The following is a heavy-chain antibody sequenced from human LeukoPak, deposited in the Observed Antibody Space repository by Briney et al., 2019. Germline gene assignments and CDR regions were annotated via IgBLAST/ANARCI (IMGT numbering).Heavy chain of an antibody. V-gene: IGHV4-39*07. CDR3: ARVYYSSSYDYWYFDL. D-gene: IGHD6-13*01. CDR1: GVSISSSNSY. Sequence: SETLSLTCTVSGVSISSSNSYWGWIRQPPGKGLEWIGSIYYSGNTYYNASLKSQVSISIDTSKNQFSLRLSSVTAADTAVYYCARVYYSSSYDYWYFDLWGRGTLSLSPQ. J-gene: IGHJ2*01. CDR2: IYYSGNT.